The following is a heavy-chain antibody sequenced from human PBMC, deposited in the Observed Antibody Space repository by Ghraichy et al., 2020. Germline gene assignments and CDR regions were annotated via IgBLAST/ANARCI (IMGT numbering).Heavy chain of an antibody. D-gene: IGHD4-17*01. Sequence: GGSLRLSCAASGFTFSTYAMNWVRQAPGKGLEWVSTISGSYGSTYYADSVKGRFTISSDDSKNMVDLQMNRLRAEDTALYYCAKVGDDYGDYGSFDSWGQGALVTCSS. V-gene: IGHV3-23*01. CDR3: AKVGDDYGDYGSFDS. CDR2: ISGSYGST. J-gene: IGHJ4*02. CDR1: GFTFSTYA.